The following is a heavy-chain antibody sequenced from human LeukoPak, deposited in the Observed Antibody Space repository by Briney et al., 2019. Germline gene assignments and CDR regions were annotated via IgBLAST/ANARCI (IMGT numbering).Heavy chain of an antibody. CDR1: GVSISSGGYY. D-gene: IGHD6-19*01. CDR2: IFTSGST. J-gene: IGHJ4*02. CDR3: ARDYYTVAGKIDY. V-gene: IGHV4-61*02. Sequence: PSETLSLTCTVSGVSISSGGYYWSWIRQPAGKGLEWIGRIFTSGSTNYNPSLKSRVTISVDRSKNRFSLKLSSVTAADTAVYYCARDYYTVAGKIDYWGQGTLVTVSS.